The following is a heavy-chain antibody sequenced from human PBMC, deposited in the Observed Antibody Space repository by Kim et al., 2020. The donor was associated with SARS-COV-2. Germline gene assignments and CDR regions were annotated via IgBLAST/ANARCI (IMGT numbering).Heavy chain of an antibody. Sequence: GGSLRLSCAASGFTFSNAWMSWVRQAPGKGLEWVGRIKSKTDGGTTDYAAPVKCRFTISRDDSKNTLYLQMNSLKTEDTAVYYCTTERFGELLWSYFDYWGQGTLVTVSS. D-gene: IGHD3-10*01. J-gene: IGHJ4*02. V-gene: IGHV3-15*01. CDR2: IKSKTDGGTT. CDR1: GFTFSNAW. CDR3: TTERFGELLWSYFDY.